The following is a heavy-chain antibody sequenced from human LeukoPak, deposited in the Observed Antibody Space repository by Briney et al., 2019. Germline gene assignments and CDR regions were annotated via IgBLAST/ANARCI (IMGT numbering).Heavy chain of an antibody. V-gene: IGHV4-34*01. CDR3: ARRLLGYCSGGSCYSGYFQH. Sequence: SETLSLTCAVYGGSFSGYYWSWIRQPPGKGLEWIGEINHSGSTKYNPSLKSRVTISVDTSKNQFSLKLCSVTAADTAMYYCARRLLGYCSGGSCYSGYFQHWGQGTLVTVSS. CDR1: GGSFSGYY. J-gene: IGHJ1*01. CDR2: INHSGST. D-gene: IGHD2-15*01.